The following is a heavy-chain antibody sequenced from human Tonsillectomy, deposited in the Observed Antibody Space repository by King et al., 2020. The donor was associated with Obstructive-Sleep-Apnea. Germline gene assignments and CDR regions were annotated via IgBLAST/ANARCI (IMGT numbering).Heavy chain of an antibody. D-gene: IGHD3-9*01. CDR1: GFAFSDYA. V-gene: IGHV3-23*04. J-gene: IGHJ5*02. CDR3: AKDQGRYLVGGFDP. CDR2: ISGSGGGT. Sequence: VQLVESGGGLVQPGGSLRLSCAASGFAFSDYAMIWVRQAPGKGLEWVSAISGSGGGTYYADSVKGRFTISRDNSKNTLYLQMNSLRAEDTAVYYCAKDQGRYLVGGFDPWGQGTLVTVSS.